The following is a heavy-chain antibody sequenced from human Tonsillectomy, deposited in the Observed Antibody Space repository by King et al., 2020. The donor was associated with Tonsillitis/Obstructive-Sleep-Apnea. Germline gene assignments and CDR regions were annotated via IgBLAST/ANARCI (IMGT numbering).Heavy chain of an antibody. D-gene: IGHD6-19*01. CDR2: YGSIANRFAT. CDR1: GFTFSGSA. V-gene: IGHV3-73*01. J-gene: IGHJ3*02. CDR3: TTTGIAVAGTYAFDI. Sequence: VQLVESGRGLVQPGGSLTLAFAASGFTFSGSAMHWVRQASGEGLELVCRYGSIANRFATACVASVQGRFTISRDDSKNTAYRQMNSLKTEDTAVYYCTTTGIAVAGTYAFDIWGQGTMVTVSS.